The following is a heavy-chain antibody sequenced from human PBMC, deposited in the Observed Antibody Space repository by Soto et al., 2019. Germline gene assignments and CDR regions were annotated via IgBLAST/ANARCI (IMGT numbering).Heavy chain of an antibody. CDR2: IIPIFGTA. V-gene: IGHV1-69*13. CDR1: GGTFSSYA. Sequence: SVKVSCKASGGTFSSYAISWVRQAPGQGLEWMGGIIPIFGTANYAHKFQGRVTITADESTSTAYMELSSLRSEDTAVYYCARDHCSSTSCYLGGFDPWGQGTLVTVSS. J-gene: IGHJ5*02. D-gene: IGHD2-2*01. CDR3: ARDHCSSTSCYLGGFDP.